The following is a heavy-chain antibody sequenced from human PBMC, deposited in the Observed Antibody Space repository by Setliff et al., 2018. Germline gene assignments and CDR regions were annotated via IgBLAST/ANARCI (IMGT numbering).Heavy chain of an antibody. CDR2: IFWSGTT. V-gene: IGHV4-39*01. Sequence: PSETLSLTCTVSGGSITSSSYYWGWVRQPPGKGLEWIGTIFWSGTTYYNPSLNSRGTISVDTSRDQFSLRLSSVTAADTAVYYCARYSNDFWSGYYAFDIWGRGTMVTVSS. CDR1: GGSITSSSYY. CDR3: ARYSNDFWSGYYAFDI. J-gene: IGHJ3*02. D-gene: IGHD3-3*01.